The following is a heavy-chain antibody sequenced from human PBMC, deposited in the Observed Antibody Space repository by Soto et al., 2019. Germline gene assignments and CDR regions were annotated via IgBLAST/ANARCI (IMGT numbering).Heavy chain of an antibody. J-gene: IGHJ3*02. CDR1: GFTFSSYA. Sequence: EVQLLESGGGLVQPGGSLRLSCAASGFTFSSYAMSWVRQAPGKGLEWVSAISGSGSTTYYADSVKGRFTFSRDNSKNTLYLQMNSLRAEDTAVYYCAKTANGWFSAFDIWGQWTMVTVSS. CDR3: AKTANGWFSAFDI. CDR2: ISGSGSTT. D-gene: IGHD6-19*01. V-gene: IGHV3-23*01.